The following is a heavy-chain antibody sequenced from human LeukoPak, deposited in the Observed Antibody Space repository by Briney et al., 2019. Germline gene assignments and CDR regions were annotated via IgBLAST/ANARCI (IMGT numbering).Heavy chain of an antibody. D-gene: IGHD3-10*01. Sequence: GGSLRLSCAPSGLIFSGYFMSWVRQAPGKGLEWVSAISGSGGSSYYADSVKGRFTISRDNSQNTLYLQMNSLRAPDTDGYYCASRYDSGSYYNFLDYWGQGTLVTVSS. V-gene: IGHV3-23*01. CDR1: GLIFSGYF. CDR3: ASRYDSGSYYNFLDY. J-gene: IGHJ4*02. CDR2: ISGSGGSS.